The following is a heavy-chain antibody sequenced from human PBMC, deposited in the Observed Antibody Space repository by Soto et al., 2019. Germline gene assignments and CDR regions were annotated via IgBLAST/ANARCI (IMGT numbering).Heavy chain of an antibody. V-gene: IGHV3-33*08. CDR2: IWYDGSNK. CDR1: GFTFSSYG. D-gene: IGHD6-19*01. J-gene: IGHJ4*02. CDR3: ARDQQWLVRFYFDF. Sequence: VQLVESGGGLVQPGGSLRLSCAASGFTFSSYGMHWVRQAPGKGLEWVAVIWYDGSNKYYADSVKGRFTISRDNSKNTLYLQMNSLRAEDTAVYYCARDQQWLVRFYFDFWGQGTLVTVSS.